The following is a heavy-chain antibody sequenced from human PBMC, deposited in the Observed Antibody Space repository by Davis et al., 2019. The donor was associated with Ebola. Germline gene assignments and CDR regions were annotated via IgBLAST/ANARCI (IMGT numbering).Heavy chain of an antibody. V-gene: IGHV3-74*01. CDR1: GFTFSSYW. J-gene: IGHJ4*02. Sequence: GESLKISCAASGFTFSSYWMHWVRQAPGKGLVWVSRINSDGSSTSYADSVKGRFTISRDNAKNTLYLQMNSLRDEDTAVYYCARGAGATVVTPGYFDYWGQGTLVTVSS. D-gene: IGHD4-23*01. CDR2: INSDGSST. CDR3: ARGAGATVVTPGYFDY.